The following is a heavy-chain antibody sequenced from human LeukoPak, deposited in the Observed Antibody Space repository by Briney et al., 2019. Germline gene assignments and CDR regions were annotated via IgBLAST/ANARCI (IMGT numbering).Heavy chain of an antibody. CDR2: IYYSGST. J-gene: IGHJ6*03. CDR3: ARDSGYSYGYGLYYYYMDV. CDR1: GGSISNYY. D-gene: IGHD5-18*01. V-gene: IGHV4-59*01. Sequence: SETLSLTCTVSGGSISNYYWSWIRQPPGKGLEWIGYIYYSGSTNYNPSLKSRVTISVDTSKNQFSLKLSSVTAADTAVYYCARDSGYSYGYGLYYYYMDVWGKGTTVTVSS.